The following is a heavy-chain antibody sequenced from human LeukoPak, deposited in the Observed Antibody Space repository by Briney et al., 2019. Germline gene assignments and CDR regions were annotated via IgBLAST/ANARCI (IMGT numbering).Heavy chain of an antibody. CDR3: ARDGSGTENDY. CDR2: IYYSGST. J-gene: IGHJ4*02. CDR1: GGSISSYY. Sequence: PSETLSLTCTVSGGSISSYYWSWIRQPPGKGLEWIGYIYYSGSTNYNPSLKSRVTISVDMSKNQFSLKLGSVTAADTAVYYCARDGSGTENDYWGQGTLVTVSS. V-gene: IGHV4-59*12. D-gene: IGHD3-10*01.